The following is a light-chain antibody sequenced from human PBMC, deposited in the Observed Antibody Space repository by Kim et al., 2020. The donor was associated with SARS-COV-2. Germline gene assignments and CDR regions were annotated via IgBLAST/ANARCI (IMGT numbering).Light chain of an antibody. CDR1: QSVSSW. CDR2: KAS. CDR3: QQYNSYPFT. Sequence: DIQMTQSPSTLSASVGDRVTIPCRASQSVSSWLAWYQQKPGKAPKLLIYKASSLESGVPSRFSGSGSETEFTLTISSLQPDDFATYYCQQYNSYPFTFGQGTKVDIK. J-gene: IGKJ2*01. V-gene: IGKV1-5*03.